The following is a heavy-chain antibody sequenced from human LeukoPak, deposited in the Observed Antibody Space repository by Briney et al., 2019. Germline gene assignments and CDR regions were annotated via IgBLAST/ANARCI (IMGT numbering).Heavy chain of an antibody. Sequence: GRSLRLSCAASGFTFSSYGMHWVRQAPGKGLEWVAVISYDGSNKYYADSVKGRFTISRDNAKNSLYLQMNSLRAEDTALYYCEKTGYSCGYYYYYNMDVWGKGTT. D-gene: IGHD5-18*01. V-gene: IGHV3-30*18. CDR1: GFTFSSYG. CDR3: EKTGYSCGYYYYYNMDV. J-gene: IGHJ6*03. CDR2: ISYDGSNK.